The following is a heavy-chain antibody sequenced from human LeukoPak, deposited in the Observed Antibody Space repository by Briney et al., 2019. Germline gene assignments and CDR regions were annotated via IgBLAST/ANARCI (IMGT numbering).Heavy chain of an antibody. J-gene: IGHJ6*03. Sequence: RPSETLSLTCNVSGESISSHYWSWTRQSPGKGLEWIGYITNSGTTKFNPSLKSRVTISVDTSKNQFSLKLSSVTAADTAVYYCASSGGWYYYYYMDVWGKGTTVTVSS. D-gene: IGHD6-19*01. CDR1: GESISSHY. CDR2: ITNSGTT. CDR3: ASSGGWYYYYYMDV. V-gene: IGHV4-59*11.